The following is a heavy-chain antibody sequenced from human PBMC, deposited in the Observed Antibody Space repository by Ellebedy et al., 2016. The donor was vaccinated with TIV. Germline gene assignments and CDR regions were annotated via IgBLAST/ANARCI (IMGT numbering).Heavy chain of an antibody. J-gene: IGHJ4*02. D-gene: IGHD2-2*01. V-gene: IGHV3-7*03. CDR1: DFPFSTAW. Sequence: GESLKISCEASDFPFSTAWMTWVRQAPGKGLEWVANINKDGSEEYYLDSVKGRFTISRDNTKRSLFLQMNSLRAEDTALYYCARGFMPDYWGQGTPVTVSS. CDR2: INKDGSEE. CDR3: ARGFMPDY.